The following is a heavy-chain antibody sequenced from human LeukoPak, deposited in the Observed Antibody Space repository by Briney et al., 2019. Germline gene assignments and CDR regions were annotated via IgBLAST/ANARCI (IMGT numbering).Heavy chain of an antibody. V-gene: IGHV4-34*01. CDR1: GGPFSGYY. D-gene: IGHD2-15*01. Sequence: SETLSLTCAVYGGPFSGYYWTWIRQTPGKGLEWIGEINHRGSTNYNPSLESRVTISVDTSKNHFSLDLTSVTAADTAVYYCASGGWYRGYWGQGTLVTVS. CDR2: INHRGST. J-gene: IGHJ4*02. CDR3: ASGGWYRGY.